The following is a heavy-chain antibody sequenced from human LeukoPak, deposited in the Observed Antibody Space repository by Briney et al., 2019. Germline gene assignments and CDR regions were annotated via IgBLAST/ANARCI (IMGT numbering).Heavy chain of an antibody. CDR3: AKDLVYDSSGYYTPGAFDI. CDR2: ISGSGGST. D-gene: IGHD3-22*01. J-gene: IGHJ3*02. V-gene: IGHV3-23*01. CDR1: GFTFSSYA. Sequence: GGSLRLSCAASGFTFSSYAMSWVRQAPGKGLEWVSAISGSGGSTYYADSVKGRFTIARDNSKNTLYLQMNSLRAEDTAVYYCAKDLVYDSSGYYTPGAFDIWGQGTMVTVSS.